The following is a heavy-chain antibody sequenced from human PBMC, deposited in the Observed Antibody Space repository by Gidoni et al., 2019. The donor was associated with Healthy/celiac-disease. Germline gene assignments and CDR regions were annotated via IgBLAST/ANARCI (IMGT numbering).Heavy chain of an antibody. CDR2: IYYSGST. D-gene: IGHD3-3*01. J-gene: IGHJ4*02. V-gene: IGHV4-30-4*01. Sequence: QVQLQESGPGLVKPSQTLSLTCTVSGGSISSGAYYWSWIRQPPGKGLEWIWYIYYSGSTYYNPSLKSRVTISVDTSKNQFSLKLSSVTAADTAVYYCARGHRHYDFWSGYSSNYFDYWGQGTLVTVSS. CDR1: GGSISSGAYY. CDR3: ARGHRHYDFWSGYSSNYFDY.